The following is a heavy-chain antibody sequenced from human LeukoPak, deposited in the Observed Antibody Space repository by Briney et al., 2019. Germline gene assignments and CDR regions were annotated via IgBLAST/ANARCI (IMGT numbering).Heavy chain of an antibody. CDR1: GFTFSSYV. CDR3: ARSHYDFWSGYYRGAYYYYYMDV. V-gene: IGHV3-30*04. J-gene: IGHJ6*03. Sequence: GGSLRLTCAASGFTFSSYVMHWVRQAPGKGLEWVAIISYDGSNEYYADSVKGRFTISRDNSKNTLYLQMNSLRAEDTAVYYCARSHYDFWSGYYRGAYYYYYMDVWGKGTTVTVSS. D-gene: IGHD3-3*01. CDR2: ISYDGSNE.